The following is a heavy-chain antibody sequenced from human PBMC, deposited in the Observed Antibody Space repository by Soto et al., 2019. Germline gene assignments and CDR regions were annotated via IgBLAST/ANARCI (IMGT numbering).Heavy chain of an antibody. V-gene: IGHV3-23*01. D-gene: IGHD5-12*01. CDR3: AKDLDSGYTYYYYYYMDV. CDR2: ISGSGGST. CDR1: GFTFSSYA. J-gene: IGHJ6*03. Sequence: GGSLRLSCAASGFTFSSYAMSWVRQAPGKGLEWVSAISGSGGSTYYADSVKGRFTISRDNSKNTLYLQMNSLRAEDMAVYYCAKDLDSGYTYYYYYYMDVWGQGTTVTVSS.